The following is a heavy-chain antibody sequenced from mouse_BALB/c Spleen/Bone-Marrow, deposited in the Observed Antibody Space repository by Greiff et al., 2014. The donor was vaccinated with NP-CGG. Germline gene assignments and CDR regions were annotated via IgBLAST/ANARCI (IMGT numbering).Heavy chain of an antibody. CDR2: IYPYNGGT. CDR1: GYTFTDYI. V-gene: IGHV1S29*02. D-gene: IGHD2-12*01. J-gene: IGHJ4*01. CDR3: AITTLYAMDY. Sequence: EVQLQESGPELVKPGASVKISCKASGYTFTDYIMHWVKQSHGKSLEWIGYIYPYNGGTGYNQKFKSKATLTVDNSSSTAYMELRSLTSEDSAVYYCAITTLYAMDYWGQGTSVTVSS.